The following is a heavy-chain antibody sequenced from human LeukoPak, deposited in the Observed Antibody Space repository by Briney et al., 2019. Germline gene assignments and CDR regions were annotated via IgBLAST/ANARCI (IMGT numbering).Heavy chain of an antibody. V-gene: IGHV3-30-3*01. J-gene: IGHJ6*03. Sequence: GGSLRLSCAASGFTFSSYATHWVRQAPGKGLEWVAVISYDGSNKYYADSVKGRFTISRDNSKNTLYLQMNSLRAEDTAVYYCARDGFLEWFDYYYYMDVWGKGTTVTVSS. CDR1: GFTFSSYA. CDR3: ARDGFLEWFDYYYYMDV. CDR2: ISYDGSNK. D-gene: IGHD3-3*01.